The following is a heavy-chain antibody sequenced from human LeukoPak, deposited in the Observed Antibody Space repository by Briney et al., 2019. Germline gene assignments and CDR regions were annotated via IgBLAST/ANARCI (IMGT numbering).Heavy chain of an antibody. D-gene: IGHD2-2*01. CDR1: GYTFTGYY. V-gene: IGHV1-2*02. Sequence: ASVKVSCKASGYTFTGYYMHWVRQAPGQGLEWMGWINPNSGGTNYAQKFQGRVTMTSDTSISTAYMELSRLRSDDTAVYYCAIPRYCSSTSCSLFDYWGQGTLVTVSS. J-gene: IGHJ4*02. CDR2: INPNSGGT. CDR3: AIPRYCSSTSCSLFDY.